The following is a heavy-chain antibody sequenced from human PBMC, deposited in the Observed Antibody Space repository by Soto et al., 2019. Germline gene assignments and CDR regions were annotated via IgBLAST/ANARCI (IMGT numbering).Heavy chain of an antibody. V-gene: IGHV1-2*02. CDR2: INPNSGGT. Sequence: ASVKVSCKASGYTFTGYYMHWVRQAPGQGLEWMGWINPNSGGTNYAQKFQGRVTMTRDTSISTAYMELSRLRSDDTAVYYCARPXPSSGWYVGYYYYGMDVRGQGTTVTVSS. CDR3: ARPXPSSGWYVGYYYYGMDV. J-gene: IGHJ6*02. D-gene: IGHD6-19*01. CDR1: GYTFTGYY.